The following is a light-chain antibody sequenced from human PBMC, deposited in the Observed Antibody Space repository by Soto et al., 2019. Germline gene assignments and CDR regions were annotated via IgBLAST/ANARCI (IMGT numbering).Light chain of an antibody. CDR3: QHYNSYSEA. Sequence: DIQLTQSSSTLSAFVGDGVTLTCRASQTISSWSAWYQQKPGKAPKLLIYKASTLKSGVPSRFSGSGSGTEFTLTISSLQPDDFATYYCQHYNSYSEAFGQGTKVDI. CDR1: QTISSW. J-gene: IGKJ1*01. CDR2: KAS. V-gene: IGKV1-5*03.